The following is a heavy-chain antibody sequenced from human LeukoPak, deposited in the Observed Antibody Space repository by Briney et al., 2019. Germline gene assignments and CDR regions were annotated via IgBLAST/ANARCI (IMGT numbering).Heavy chain of an antibody. Sequence: GESLKISCKGSGYSFTSYWIGWVRQMPGKGLEWMGIIYPGDSDTRYSPSFQGQVTIPADKSLSPAYLQWSSLKASDTAMYYCAGSTHSGWLGYFDYWGQETLVTVSS. CDR2: IYPGDSDT. CDR3: AGSTHSGWLGYFDY. CDR1: GYSFTSYW. V-gene: IGHV5-51*01. J-gene: IGHJ4*02. D-gene: IGHD6-19*01.